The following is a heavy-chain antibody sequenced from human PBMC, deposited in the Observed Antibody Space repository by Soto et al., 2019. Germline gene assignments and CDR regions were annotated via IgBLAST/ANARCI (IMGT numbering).Heavy chain of an antibody. J-gene: IGHJ4*02. CDR2: MNPSGGST. CDR3: ARVVGYCPNGVCPIDY. CDR1: GYTFTSYY. D-gene: IGHD2-8*01. V-gene: IGHV1-46*01. Sequence: ASVKVSCKASGYTFTSYYMHWVRQAPGQGLEWMGIMNPSGGSTRYAQKFQGRVTMTKDTSTSTVYMELSSLRSEDTAVYYCARVVGYCPNGVCPIDYWGQGTLVTVSS.